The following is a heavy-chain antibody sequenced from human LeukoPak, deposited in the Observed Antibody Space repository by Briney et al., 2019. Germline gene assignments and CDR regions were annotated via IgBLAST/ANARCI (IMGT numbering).Heavy chain of an antibody. D-gene: IGHD3-3*01. Sequence: GGSLRLSCAASGFTFSSYAMSWVRQAPGKGLEWVSAISGSGGSTYYADSVKGRFTISRENSKNTLYLQMNSLRAEDTSVYYCASEGDFWSGYRYWGQGTRVTVSS. CDR1: GFTFSSYA. CDR2: ISGSGGST. V-gene: IGHV3-23*01. J-gene: IGHJ4*02. CDR3: ASEGDFWSGYRY.